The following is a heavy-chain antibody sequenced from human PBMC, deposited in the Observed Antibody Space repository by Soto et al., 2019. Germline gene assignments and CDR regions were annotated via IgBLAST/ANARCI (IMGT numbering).Heavy chain of an antibody. J-gene: IGHJ3*01. CDR2: LSYDVSNK. V-gene: IGHV3-30-3*01. CDR3: ARRAAGFGVVDACDF. D-gene: IGHD3-3*01. CDR1: GFTFSSSA. Sequence: QVQLVESGGGVIHPGRSLRLSCAASGFTFSSSAMHCVRQAPGKGLEWVAFLSYDVSNKYYADSVKGRFTISRDNSKNTLYLQLNRLRAEYMAVYYCARRAAGFGVVDACDFRGKWTMVTVSS.